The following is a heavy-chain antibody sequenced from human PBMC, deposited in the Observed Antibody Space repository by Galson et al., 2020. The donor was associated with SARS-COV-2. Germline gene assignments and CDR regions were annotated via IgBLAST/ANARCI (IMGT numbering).Heavy chain of an antibody. J-gene: IGHJ4*02. Sequence: SETLSLTCDVSGGSINTNNWWSWVRQPPGKGLEWIGEIQRTGSTNYNPSLKSRVTISMDKSKNQFSLNLTSVTAADTVVYYCARAGGAAAGYDCWGQGTLVTVSS. D-gene: IGHD6-13*01. V-gene: IGHV4-4*02. CDR2: IQRTGST. CDR1: GGSINTNNW. CDR3: ARAGGAAAGYDC.